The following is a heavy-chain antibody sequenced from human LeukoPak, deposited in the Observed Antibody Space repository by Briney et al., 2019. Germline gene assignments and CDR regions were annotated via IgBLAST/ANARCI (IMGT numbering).Heavy chain of an antibody. CDR1: GGSISSSSYY. CDR3: ARGVMVATPDY. J-gene: IGHJ4*02. Sequence: SETLSLTCTVSGGSISSSSYYWGWIRQPPGKGLEWIGSIYYSGSTYYNPSLKSRVTISVDTSKNQFSLKLSSVTAADTAVYYCARGVMVATPDYWGQGTLVTVSS. CDR2: IYYSGST. V-gene: IGHV4-39*07. D-gene: IGHD5-12*01.